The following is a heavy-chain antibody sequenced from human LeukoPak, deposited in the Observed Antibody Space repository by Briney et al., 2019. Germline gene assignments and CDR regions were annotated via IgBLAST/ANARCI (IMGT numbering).Heavy chain of an antibody. CDR2: IGTAGDT. J-gene: IGHJ4*02. D-gene: IGHD5-18*01. Sequence: GGSLRLSCAASGFTFSSYDMHWVRHVIGKGLEWVSGIGTAGDTYSPGSVRGRFTVSRENAKNFLYLQMNSLRAGDTAVYYCARADLRGYSLDYWGQGTLVTVSS. V-gene: IGHV3-13*01. CDR3: ARADLRGYSLDY. CDR1: GFTFSSYD.